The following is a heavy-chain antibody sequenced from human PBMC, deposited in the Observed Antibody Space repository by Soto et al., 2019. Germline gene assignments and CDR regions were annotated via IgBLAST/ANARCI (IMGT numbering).Heavy chain of an antibody. J-gene: IGHJ6*03. V-gene: IGHV3-48*02. Sequence: EVQLVESGGGLAQPGCSLRLSCAASGFAFSTYGINWVRQAPGDGLEWISYISGNRNNIYYADSVKGRFTISRDNAENSMFLQQISMRDEDTAAYYSAREVVAVAPRLNIYYSYYMDVWGKGTTVTVSS. CDR3: AREVVAVAPRLNIYYSYYMDV. CDR1: GFAFSTYG. CDR2: ISGNRNNI. D-gene: IGHD2-15*01.